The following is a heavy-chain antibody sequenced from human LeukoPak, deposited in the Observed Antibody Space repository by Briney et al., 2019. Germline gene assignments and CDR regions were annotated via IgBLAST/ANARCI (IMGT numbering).Heavy chain of an antibody. D-gene: IGHD3-16*01. J-gene: IGHJ4*01. V-gene: IGHV1-2*02. CDR1: GYTLTGNY. CDR3: GRDALWGLIDY. Sequence: ASVKVSCKASGYTLTGNYIQWVRQAPGQGLEWMGWINPYNGGADFAQKFQGRVTMVSDTSITTAYMELSRLTSDDTAVYYCGRDALWGLIDYWGHGTLVTVSS. CDR2: INPYNGGA.